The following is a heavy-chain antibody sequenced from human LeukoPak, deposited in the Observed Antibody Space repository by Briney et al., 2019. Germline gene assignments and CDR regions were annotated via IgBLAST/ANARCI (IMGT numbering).Heavy chain of an antibody. CDR2: IYYSGST. V-gene: IGHV4-59*01. Sequence: SETLSLTCTVSGGSISSYYWSWIRQPPGKGLEWIGYIYYSGSTYYNPSLRSRVTISVDTSKNQFSLKLSSVTAADTAVYYCARELAYCGGDCGGEFDPWGQGTLVTVSS. CDR1: GGSISSYY. J-gene: IGHJ5*02. D-gene: IGHD2-21*02. CDR3: ARELAYCGGDCGGEFDP.